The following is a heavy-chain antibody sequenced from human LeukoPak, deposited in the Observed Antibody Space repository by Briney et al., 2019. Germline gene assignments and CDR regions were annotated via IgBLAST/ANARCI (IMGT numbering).Heavy chain of an antibody. CDR1: GGSISSYY. CDR2: IYYSGST. V-gene: IGHV4-59*12. Sequence: SETLSLTCTVSGGSISSYYWSWIRQPPGKGLEWIGYIYYSGSTNYNPSLKSRVTISVDTSKNQFSLKLSSVTAADTAVYYCARPLITIFGVVIADAFDIWGQGTMVTVSS. CDR3: ARPLITIFGVVIADAFDI. D-gene: IGHD3-3*01. J-gene: IGHJ3*02.